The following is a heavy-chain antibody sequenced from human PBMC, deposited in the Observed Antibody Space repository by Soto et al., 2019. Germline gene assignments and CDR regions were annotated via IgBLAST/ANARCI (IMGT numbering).Heavy chain of an antibody. CDR1: GFTFSTYW. CDR3: VRVPTGSYAFSLDDY. D-gene: IGHD2-15*01. Sequence: EVQLVESGGGLVQPGGSLRLSCVASGFTFSTYWMHWVRQAPGKGLVWVSRINGDGTRTTYADSVEGRFTISRDNAKNTRDLQMNSLRAEDTAVYFCVRVPTGSYAFSLDDYWGQGTLVTVSS. V-gene: IGHV3-74*01. CDR2: INGDGTRT. J-gene: IGHJ4*02.